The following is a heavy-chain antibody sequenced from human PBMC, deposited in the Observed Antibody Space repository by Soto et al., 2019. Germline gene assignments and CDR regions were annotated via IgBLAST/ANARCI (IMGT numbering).Heavy chain of an antibody. CDR3: AGGPDDSDVPRWDH. V-gene: IGHV1-46*02. D-gene: IGHD4-17*01. J-gene: IGHJ4*02. CDR2: INLKGGTT. Sequence: QVQLVQSGPEVRKPGASVRLSCATSGYNFNQYYIHWVRQAPGQGLEWMGIINLKGGTTEYAHKFRGRVTVTGATSTRTAYMELSSLRSEDTAVYFCAGGPDDSDVPRWDHWGQGTLITVAS. CDR1: GYNFNQYY.